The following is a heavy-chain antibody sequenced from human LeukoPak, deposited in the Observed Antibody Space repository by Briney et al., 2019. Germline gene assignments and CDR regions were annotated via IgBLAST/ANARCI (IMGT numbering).Heavy chain of an antibody. D-gene: IGHD3-10*01. CDR3: ARLEYYYGSGSRGNWLDP. J-gene: IGHJ5*02. CDR1: GGSISIYY. Sequence: ASETLSLTCTVSGGSISIYYWSWIRQPPGKGLEWIGYIYAGGSTNYNPSLKSRVTISVDTSKKQFSPKLSSVTAADTALYYCARLEYYYGSGSRGNWLDPWGQGTLVTVSS. CDR2: IYAGGST. V-gene: IGHV4-59*01.